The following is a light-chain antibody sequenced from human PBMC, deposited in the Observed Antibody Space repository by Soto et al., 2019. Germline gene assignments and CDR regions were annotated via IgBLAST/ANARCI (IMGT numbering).Light chain of an antibody. V-gene: IGLV2-23*02. Sequence: QSVLTQPASVSGSPGQSITIYCTGTSSDVGNYNLVSWYQQHPGKAPKLMISEVSQRPSGVSNRFSGSKFANTASPTISGLQAEDEADYYCCSYAGSSTWVFGGGTKLTVL. J-gene: IGLJ3*02. CDR1: SSDVGNYNL. CDR2: EVS. CDR3: CSYAGSSTWV.